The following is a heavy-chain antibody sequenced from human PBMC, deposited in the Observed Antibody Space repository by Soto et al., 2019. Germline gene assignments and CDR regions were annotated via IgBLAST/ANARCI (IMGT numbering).Heavy chain of an antibody. CDR1: GFTFDDFA. V-gene: IGHV3-43D*04. J-gene: IGHJ6*02. CDR3: AKGATVTTHYQYYGMDV. CDR2: VNWDGDTT. Sequence: GGSLRLSCAASGFTFDDFAMCWVRQVPGKGLEWISLVNWDGDTTFYADSVKGRFIISRDNSKNSVYLQMNSLRSEDSAMYYCAKGATVTTHYQYYGMDVWGQGTTVTV. D-gene: IGHD4-17*01.